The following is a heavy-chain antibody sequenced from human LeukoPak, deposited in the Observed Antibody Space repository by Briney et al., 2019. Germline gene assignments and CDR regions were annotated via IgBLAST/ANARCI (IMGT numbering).Heavy chain of an antibody. CDR3: ARDPDSSGYYYYYYYYGMDV. J-gene: IGHJ6*02. CDR1: GFTFSSYS. Sequence: GGSLRLSCAASGFTFSSYSMNWVRQAPGKGLEWVSSISSSSSYIYYADSVKGRFTISRDNAKNSLYLQMNSLRAEDTAVYYCARDPDSSGYYYYYYYYGMDVWGQGTTVTVSS. V-gene: IGHV3-21*01. D-gene: IGHD3-22*01. CDR2: ISSSSSYI.